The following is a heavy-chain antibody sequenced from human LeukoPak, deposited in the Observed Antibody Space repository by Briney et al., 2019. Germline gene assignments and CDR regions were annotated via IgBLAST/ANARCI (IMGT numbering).Heavy chain of an antibody. CDR3: ARGGSTKADY. J-gene: IGHJ4*02. Sequence: SETLSLTCTVSGGSISTYFWSWIRQPPGKGLEWIGHIYFSGSTNYNPSLKSRVTISVDTSKNQFSLKLSSVTAADTAVYYCARGGSTKADYWGQGTLVTVSS. D-gene: IGHD1/OR15-1a*01. CDR2: IYFSGST. V-gene: IGHV4-59*01. CDR1: GGSISTYF.